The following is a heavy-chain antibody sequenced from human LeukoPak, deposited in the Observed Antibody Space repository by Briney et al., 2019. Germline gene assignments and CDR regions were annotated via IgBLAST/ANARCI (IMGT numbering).Heavy chain of an antibody. V-gene: IGHV3-30*02. D-gene: IGHD3-22*01. CDR1: GFTFSDYG. Sequence: GGSLRLSCAASGFTFSDYGMRWVRQAPGKGLEWVAFIRSDGSFNYYADSVKGRFTISRDNSKNMLYLQMNSLRAEDTAVYYCAKAPVYYDSSGKRGIDYWGQGTLVTVSS. CDR2: IRSDGSFN. J-gene: IGHJ4*02. CDR3: AKAPVYYDSSGKRGIDY.